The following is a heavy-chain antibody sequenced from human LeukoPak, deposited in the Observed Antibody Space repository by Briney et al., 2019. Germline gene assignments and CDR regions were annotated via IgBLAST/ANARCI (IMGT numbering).Heavy chain of an antibody. J-gene: IGHJ4*02. V-gene: IGHV1-18*04. CDR2: ISAYNGNT. CDR3: ARAGVVVNVGEFDY. CDR1: GYTFTSYY. Sequence: GASVKVSCKASGYTFTSYYMHWVRQAPGQGLEWMGWISAYNGNTNYAQKLQGRVTMTTDTSTSTAYMELRSLRSDDTAVYYCARAGVVVNVGEFDYWGQGTLVTVSS. D-gene: IGHD3-22*01.